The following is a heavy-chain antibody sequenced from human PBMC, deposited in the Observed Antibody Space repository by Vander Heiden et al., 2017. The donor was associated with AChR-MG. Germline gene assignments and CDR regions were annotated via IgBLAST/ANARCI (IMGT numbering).Heavy chain of an antibody. V-gene: IGHV3-9*01. CDR1: GFPFDDYA. J-gene: IGHJ4*02. CDR2: ISWNSGSI. D-gene: IGHD3-10*01. CDR3: AKATMVRGVIGY. Sequence: EVKLVQPGGGLVQPGRSLRLSCAASGFPFDDYAMHWVRQAPGKGLEWVSGISWNSGSIGYADSVKGRFTISRDNAKNSLYLQMNSLRAEDTALYYCAKATMVRGVIGYWGQGTLVTVSS.